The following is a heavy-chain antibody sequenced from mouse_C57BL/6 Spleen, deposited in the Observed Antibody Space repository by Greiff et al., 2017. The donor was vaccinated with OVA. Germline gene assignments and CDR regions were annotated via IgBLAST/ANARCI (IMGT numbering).Heavy chain of an antibody. CDR3: ARKDPGRYFDV. CDR1: GYSFTGYY. CDR2: INPSTGGT. V-gene: IGHV1-42*01. Sequence: VHVKQSGPELVKPGASVKISCKASGYSFTGYYMNWVKQSPEKSLEWIGEINPSTGGTTYNQKFKAKATLTVDKSSSTAYMQLKSLTSEDSAVYYCARKDPGRYFDVWGTGTTVTVSS. J-gene: IGHJ1*03.